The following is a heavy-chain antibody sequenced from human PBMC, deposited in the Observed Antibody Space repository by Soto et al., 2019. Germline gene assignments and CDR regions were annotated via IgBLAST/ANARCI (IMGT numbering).Heavy chain of an antibody. CDR2: INPSGGST. V-gene: IGHV1-46*01. CDR3: ARERDYYDSSGYSYYYYYGMDV. CDR1: GYTFTSYY. D-gene: IGHD3-22*01. J-gene: IGHJ6*02. Sequence: ASVKVSCKASGYTFTSYYMHWVRQAPGQGLEWMGIINPSGGSTSYAQKFQGRVTMTRDTSTSTVYMELSSLRSEDTAVYYCARERDYYDSSGYSYYYYYGMDVWGQGTTVTVSS.